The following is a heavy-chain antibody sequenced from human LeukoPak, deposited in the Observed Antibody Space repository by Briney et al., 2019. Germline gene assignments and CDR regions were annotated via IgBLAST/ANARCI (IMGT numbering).Heavy chain of an antibody. V-gene: IGHV1-8*01. CDR1: GYTFTSYD. CDR3: ARGRRAVTTYNY. D-gene: IGHD4-17*01. CDR2: MNPNSGNT. J-gene: IGHJ4*02. Sequence: ASVKVSCKASGYTFTSYDINWVRQATGQGLEWMGWMNPNSGNTGYAQKFQGRVTMTRNTSISTAYTELSSLRSEDTAVYYCARGRRAVTTYNYWGQGTLVTVSS.